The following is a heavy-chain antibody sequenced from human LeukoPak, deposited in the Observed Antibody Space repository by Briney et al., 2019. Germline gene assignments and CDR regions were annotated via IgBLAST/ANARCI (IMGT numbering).Heavy chain of an antibody. Sequence: GGSLRLSCAASGFIFRSYGIHWVRQAPGKGLEWVAFIRDDGSTKYYADSVKGRFTISRDNSKSTLYLQMNSLRVEDTAIYYCAKAGGNSWGNFDVWGQGTMVTVSS. V-gene: IGHV3-30*02. J-gene: IGHJ3*01. CDR2: IRDDGSTK. CDR1: GFIFRSYG. CDR3: AKAGGNSWGNFDV. D-gene: IGHD6-13*01.